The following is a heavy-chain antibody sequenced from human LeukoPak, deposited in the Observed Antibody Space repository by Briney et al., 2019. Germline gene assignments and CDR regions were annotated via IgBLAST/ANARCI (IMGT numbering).Heavy chain of an antibody. CDR1: GYTFTGYY. CDR2: INPNSGGT. Sequence: ASVKVSCKASGYTFTGYYMHWVRQAPGQGLEWMGWINPNSGGTNYAQKFQGRVTMTRDTSISTAYMELSRLRSDDTAVYYCARDAYSSSWTEGAFDIWGQGTMDTVSS. D-gene: IGHD6-13*01. V-gene: IGHV1-2*02. CDR3: ARDAYSSSWTEGAFDI. J-gene: IGHJ3*02.